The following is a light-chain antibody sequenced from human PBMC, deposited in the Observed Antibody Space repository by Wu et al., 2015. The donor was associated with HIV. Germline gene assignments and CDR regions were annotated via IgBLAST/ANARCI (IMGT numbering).Light chain of an antibody. Sequence: IVMTQSPATLSVSPGEGATLSCRASDTVYNNLAWYQQKLGQAPRLLIYDSSTRAAGIPARFSGTGSGTEFTLTISSLQSEDVATYYCQKYNTAPWTFGQGTKVEMK. V-gene: IGKV3-15*01. CDR3: QKYNTAPWT. J-gene: IGKJ1*01. CDR2: DSS. CDR1: DTVYNN.